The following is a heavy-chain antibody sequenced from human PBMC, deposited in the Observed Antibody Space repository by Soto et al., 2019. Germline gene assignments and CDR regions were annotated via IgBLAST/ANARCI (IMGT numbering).Heavy chain of an antibody. D-gene: IGHD2-21*02. Sequence: QVQLVESGGGVVQPGRSLRLSCAASGFTFSSYGMHWVRQAPGKGLEWVAVISYDGSNKYYADSVKGRFTISRDNSKNTLYLQMNSLRAEDTAVYYCAKDGDYCGGDCYVWYFDLWGRGTLVTVSS. V-gene: IGHV3-30*18. CDR2: ISYDGSNK. J-gene: IGHJ2*01. CDR3: AKDGDYCGGDCYVWYFDL. CDR1: GFTFSSYG.